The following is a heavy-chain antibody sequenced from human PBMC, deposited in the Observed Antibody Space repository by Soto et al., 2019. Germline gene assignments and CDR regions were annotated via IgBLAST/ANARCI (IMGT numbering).Heavy chain of an antibody. D-gene: IGHD2-2*01. CDR1: GFSFSTYA. CDR3: AKHSEYQLLSWLDP. V-gene: IGHV3-23*01. Sequence: EVQLLESGGGLVQPGGSLRLSCAASGFSFSTYAMSWVRQAPGKGLEWVSGISAGGGNTYYADSVRGRFTISRDNSKNTVDLQISSLRAEDTPVYYCAKHSEYQLLSWLDPWGLGTLVTVSS. J-gene: IGHJ5*02. CDR2: ISAGGGNT.